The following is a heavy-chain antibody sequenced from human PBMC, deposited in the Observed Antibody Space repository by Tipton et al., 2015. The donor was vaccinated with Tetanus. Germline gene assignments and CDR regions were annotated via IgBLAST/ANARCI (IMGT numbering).Heavy chain of an antibody. CDR2: IYPGDSDA. CDR3: ARLPKHYSASGST. J-gene: IGHJ5*02. CDR1: GYSFNIYW. Sequence: QLVQSGAEVKKPGESLKISCKGSGYSFNIYWIAWVRQMPGKGLEWMGIIYPGDSDATYSPSFQGQVTISLDKSISTAYLQWSNLKASDTAIYFCARLPKHYSASGSTWGQGTQVTVSS. V-gene: IGHV5-51*01. D-gene: IGHD3-10*01.